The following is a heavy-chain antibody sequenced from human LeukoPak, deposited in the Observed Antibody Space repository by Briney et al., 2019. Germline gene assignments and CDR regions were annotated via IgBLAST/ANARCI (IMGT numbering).Heavy chain of an antibody. D-gene: IGHD6-13*01. J-gene: IGHJ3*02. V-gene: IGHV3-66*01. CDR2: IYSGGST. Sequence: GGSLRLSCAASGFTFSHYAMYWVRQAPGKGLEWVSVIYSGGSTYYADSVKGRFTISRDNSKNTLYLQMNSLRAEDTAVYYCARGGPERDSSSWYAFDIWGQGTMVTVSS. CDR3: ARGGPERDSSSWYAFDI. CDR1: GFTFSHYA.